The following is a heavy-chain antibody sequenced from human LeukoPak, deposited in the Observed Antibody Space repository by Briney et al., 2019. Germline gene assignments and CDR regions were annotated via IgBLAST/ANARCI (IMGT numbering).Heavy chain of an antibody. J-gene: IGHJ4*02. V-gene: IGHV3-7*05. CDR3: ARDKSYGDSEDY. D-gene: IGHD4-17*01. CDR1: GFTLSNYW. CDR2: IKQDGSEK. Sequence: GGSLRLSCAASGFTLSNYWMSWVRQAPGKGLEWVANIKQDGSEKYFVDSVKGRFTISRDNAKNSLFLQMNSLRVEDTAVYYCARDKSYGDSEDYWGQGTLVTVSS.